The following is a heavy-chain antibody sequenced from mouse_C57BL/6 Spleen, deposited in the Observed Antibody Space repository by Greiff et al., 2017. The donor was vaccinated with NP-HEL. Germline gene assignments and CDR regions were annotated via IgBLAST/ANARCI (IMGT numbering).Heavy chain of an antibody. CDR1: GYTFTSYG. CDR2: IYPRSGNT. CDR3: ARPLDYGDNVRSYYFDY. D-gene: IGHD2-13*01. J-gene: IGHJ2*01. Sequence: QVQLQQSGAELARPGASVKLSCKASGYTFTSYGISWVKQRTGQGLEWIGEIYPRSGNTYYNEKFKGKATLTADKSSSTAYMALRSLTSEDSAVYFCARPLDYGDNVRSYYFDYWGQGTTLTVSS. V-gene: IGHV1-81*01.